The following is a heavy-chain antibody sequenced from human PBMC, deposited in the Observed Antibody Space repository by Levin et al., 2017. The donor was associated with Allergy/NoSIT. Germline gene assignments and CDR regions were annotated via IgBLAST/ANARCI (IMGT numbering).Heavy chain of an antibody. CDR3: ATSSGEGTTVDY. CDR1: GVSISSSTYY. D-gene: IGHD1-1*01. V-gene: IGHV4-39*01. J-gene: IGHJ4*02. CDR2: IYYIGST. Sequence: SQTLSLTCTVSGVSISSSTYYWGWIRQPPGTGLEWIGNIYYIGSTYYNPSLKSRVTISVDTSKNQFSLKLSSVTAADTAVYYCATSSGEGTTVDYWGQGTLVTVSA.